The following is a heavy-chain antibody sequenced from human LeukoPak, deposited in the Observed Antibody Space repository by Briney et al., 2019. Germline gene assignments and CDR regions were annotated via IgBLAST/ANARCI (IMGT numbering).Heavy chain of an antibody. CDR2: ISATSSYI. D-gene: IGHD6-19*01. J-gene: IGHJ3*02. CDR3: ARDKTEQWLVLEAFDI. Sequence: GGSLRLSCAASGFTFSSYSMNWVRQTPGKGLEWVSSISATSSYIYYADTARGRFTISRDNAKNSLYLQMNSLRAEDTAVYYCARDKTEQWLVLEAFDIWGQGTVVTVSS. CDR1: GFTFSSYS. V-gene: IGHV3-21*01.